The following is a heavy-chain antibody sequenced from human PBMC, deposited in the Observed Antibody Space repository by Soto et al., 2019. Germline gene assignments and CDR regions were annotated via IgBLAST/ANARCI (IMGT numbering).Heavy chain of an antibody. CDR3: ARRWGEGRVDY. V-gene: IGHV4-4*02. CDR2: IYHSAST. Sequence: QVQLQESGPGLLKPSGTLSLTCAVSGGSISSSNWWSWVRQPPGKGLQWIGEIYHSASTNYIPTLKSRDTISVDKSRNQFSLKLSSVTAADTAVYYCARRWGEGRVDYWGQGTLVTVSS. CDR1: GGSISSSNW. D-gene: IGHD3-10*01. J-gene: IGHJ4*02.